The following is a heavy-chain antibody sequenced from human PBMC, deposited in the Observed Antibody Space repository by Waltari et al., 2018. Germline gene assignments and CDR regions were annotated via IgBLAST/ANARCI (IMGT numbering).Heavy chain of an antibody. CDR1: GFTLNNNA. V-gene: IGHV3-23*01. CDR2: SGSYGRT. Sequence: EVQVLESGGGLVQPGGSLRLSCVASGFTLNNNALSWVRQVQGRGLEGVSASGSYGRTYYADSVKCRFTISRDNSKNTLYLQMNSLRDEDTAVYYCAKEVWQQMVKMVGWFDPWGQGTLVTVSS. CDR3: AKEVWQQMVKMVGWFDP. D-gene: IGHD2-8*01. J-gene: IGHJ5*02.